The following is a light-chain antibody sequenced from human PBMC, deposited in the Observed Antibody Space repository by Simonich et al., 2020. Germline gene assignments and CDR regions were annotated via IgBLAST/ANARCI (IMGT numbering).Light chain of an antibody. J-gene: IGKJ1*01. V-gene: IGKV4-1*01. CDR1: QSVLYSSNNKNY. Sequence: DIVMTQSPDSLAVSLGERATINCKSSQSVLYSSNNKNYLAWYQQKHGQPPKLLIYCASTRESGVPDRFSGSGSGTDLTLTISRLQAEDGAVYYCQQYYSTPWTFGQGTKVEIK. CDR3: QQYYSTPWT. CDR2: CAS.